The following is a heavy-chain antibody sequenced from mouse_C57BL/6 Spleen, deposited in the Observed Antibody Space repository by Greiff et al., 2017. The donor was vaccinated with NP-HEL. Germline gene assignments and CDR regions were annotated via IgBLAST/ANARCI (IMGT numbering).Heavy chain of an antibody. CDR3: APYGKGAMDY. Sequence: QVQLQQPGAELVRPGPSVKLSCKASGYTFTSYWMHWVKQRPGQGLEWIGVIDPSDSYTNYNQKFKGKATLTVDTSSSTAYMQLSSLTSEDSAVYYCAPYGKGAMDYWGQGTSVTVSS. CDR1: GYTFTSYW. D-gene: IGHD2-1*01. J-gene: IGHJ4*01. CDR2: IDPSDSYT. V-gene: IGHV1-59*01.